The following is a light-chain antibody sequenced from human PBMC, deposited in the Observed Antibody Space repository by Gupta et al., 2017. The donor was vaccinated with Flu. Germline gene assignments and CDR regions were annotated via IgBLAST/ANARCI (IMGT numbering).Light chain of an antibody. CDR1: STNIGAGYD. J-gene: IGLJ3*02. CDR3: QSYDVTGSGSV. CDR2: SNS. Sequence: QAVLPPPPSLSGAPGPRVTIPCTGTSTNIGAGYDVHWYQQFPGAAPKLLIYSNSNRPSEVPERFSASKSGPSASLAIAGLQPEDEAQYHCQSYDVTGSGSVFGGGTALTVL. V-gene: IGLV1-40*01.